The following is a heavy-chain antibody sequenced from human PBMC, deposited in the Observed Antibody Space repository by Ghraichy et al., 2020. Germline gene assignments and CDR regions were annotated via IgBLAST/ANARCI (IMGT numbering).Heavy chain of an antibody. J-gene: IGHJ4*02. CDR3: AKSGDAYHSFFDY. V-gene: IGHV3-23*01. Sequence: GGSLRLSCAASGFTFSSYVMTWVRQAPRKGLEWVSAISDSGGTTYYADSVKGRFTISRDNSKSTLYLQMNSLRAEDTAVYYCAKSGDAYHSFFDYWGQGTLVTVSS. CDR1: GFTFSSYV. D-gene: IGHD1-26*01. CDR2: ISDSGGTT.